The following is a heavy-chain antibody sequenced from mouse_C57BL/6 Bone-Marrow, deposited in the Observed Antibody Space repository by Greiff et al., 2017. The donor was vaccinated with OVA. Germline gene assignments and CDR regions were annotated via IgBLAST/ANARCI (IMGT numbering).Heavy chain of an antibody. J-gene: IGHJ3*01. V-gene: IGHV5-6*01. CDR3: AGWLSWFAY. CDR2: ISSGGSYT. D-gene: IGHD2-3*01. CDR1: GFTFSSYG. Sequence: EVKLVESGGDLVKPGGSLKLSCAASGFTFSSYGMSWVRQTPDKRLEWVATISSGGSYTYYPDSVKGRFTISRDNAKNTLYLQMSSLKSEDTAVYYCAGWLSWFAYWGQGTLVTVSA.